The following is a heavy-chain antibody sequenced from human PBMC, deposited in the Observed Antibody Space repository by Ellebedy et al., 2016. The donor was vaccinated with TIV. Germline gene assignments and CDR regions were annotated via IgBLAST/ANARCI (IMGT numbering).Heavy chain of an antibody. V-gene: IGHV1-46*01. J-gene: IGHJ4*02. CDR3: ARDKITISLDY. CDR1: GYTFTSYY. Sequence: AASVKVSCKASGYTFTSYYMHWVRQAPGQGLEWMGLINPSGGSTTYAQKFQGRVTMTGDTSTSTVYMELSSLRSEDTAVYYCARDKITISLDYWGQGTLVTVSS. CDR2: INPSGGST. D-gene: IGHD3-3*01.